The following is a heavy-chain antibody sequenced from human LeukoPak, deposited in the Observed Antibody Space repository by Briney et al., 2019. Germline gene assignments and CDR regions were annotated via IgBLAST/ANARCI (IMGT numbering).Heavy chain of an antibody. CDR3: ARDTPLFAYGSGWSTNSFDF. V-gene: IGHV3-23*01. D-gene: IGHD6-19*01. CDR2: VTGSSRST. Sequence: PGGCLRLSCAASRFTFSSYAMSWVRQAPGKGLEWVSAVTGSSRSTYYADSVKGRFTTSRDNSKNTLSLQMSSLRAEDTAIYYCARDTPLFAYGSGWSTNSFDFWGQGTLVTVSS. J-gene: IGHJ4*02. CDR1: RFTFSSYA.